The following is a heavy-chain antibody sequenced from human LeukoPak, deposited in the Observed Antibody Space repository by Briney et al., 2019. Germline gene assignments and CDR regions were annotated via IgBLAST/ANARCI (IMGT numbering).Heavy chain of an antibody. V-gene: IGHV4-39*07. J-gene: IGHJ4*02. D-gene: IGHD6-13*01. Sequence: SETLSLTCTVSGGSISSSSYYWGWIRQPPGKGLEWIGSIYYSGSTYYNPSLKSRVTISVDTSKNQFSLKLSSVTAADTAVYYCSRSTSSWGTPNDYWGQGTLVTVSS. CDR1: GGSISSSSYY. CDR3: SRSTSSWGTPNDY. CDR2: IYYSGST.